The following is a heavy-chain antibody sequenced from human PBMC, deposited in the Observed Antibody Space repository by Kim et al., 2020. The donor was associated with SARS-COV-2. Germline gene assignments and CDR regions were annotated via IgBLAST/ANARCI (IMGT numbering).Heavy chain of an antibody. V-gene: IGHV4-59*13. Sequence: SETLSLTCTVSGGSISSYYWSWIRQPPGKGLEWIGYIYYSGSTNYNPSLKSRVTISVDTSKNQFSLKLSSVTAADTAVYYCARTTVGSHWRFFDYWGQGTLVTVSS. CDR1: GGSISSYY. CDR2: IYYSGST. CDR3: ARTTVGSHWRFFDY. D-gene: IGHD1-26*01. J-gene: IGHJ4*02.